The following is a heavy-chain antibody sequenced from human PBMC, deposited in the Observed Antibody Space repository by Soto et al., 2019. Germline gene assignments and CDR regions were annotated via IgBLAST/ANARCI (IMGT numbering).Heavy chain of an antibody. CDR2: ISSSSSYI. CDR1: GFTFSSYS. J-gene: IGHJ6*02. CDR3: ARDLWSSYYESSGYYNYYGMDV. V-gene: IGHV3-21*01. D-gene: IGHD3-22*01. Sequence: GGSLRLSCAASGFTFSSYSMNWVRQAPGKGLEWVSSISSSSSYIYYADSVKGRFTISRDNAKNSLYLQMNSLRADDTAVYYCARDLWSSYYESSGYYNYYGMDVWGQGTTVTVSS.